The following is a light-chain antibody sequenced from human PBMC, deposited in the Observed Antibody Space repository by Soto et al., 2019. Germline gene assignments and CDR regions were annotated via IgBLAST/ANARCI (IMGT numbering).Light chain of an antibody. CDR2: GAS. CDR1: QGIGST. Sequence: EIVMTHSPATLSVSPCERATLSVSAGQGIGSTLAWYQQKPGQTPRLLIYGASTRATGVPARFSGSGSGTEFTLTINSLQSEDFAVYYCQQRSNWPPGITFGQGTRLQI. V-gene: IGKV3-15*01. CDR3: QQRSNWPPGIT. J-gene: IGKJ5*01.